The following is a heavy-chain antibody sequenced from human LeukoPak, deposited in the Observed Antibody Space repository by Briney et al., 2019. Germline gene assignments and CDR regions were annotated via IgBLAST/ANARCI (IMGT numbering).Heavy chain of an antibody. V-gene: IGHV1-69*13. D-gene: IGHD5-24*01. Sequence: SVKVSCKASGGTFSSYAISWVRQAPGQGLEWMGGIIPIFGTADYAQKFQGRVTITADESTSTAYMELSSLRSEDTAVYYCAREGMATNHIDYWGQGTLVTVSP. CDR3: AREGMATNHIDY. CDR1: GGTFSSYA. CDR2: IIPIFGTA. J-gene: IGHJ4*02.